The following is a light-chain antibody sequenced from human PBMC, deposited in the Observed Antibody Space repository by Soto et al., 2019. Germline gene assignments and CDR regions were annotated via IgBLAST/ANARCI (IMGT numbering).Light chain of an antibody. Sequence: DIQMTQSPSTLSASVGDGVTLTCRPSQSVRTTYLAWYQQKPGQAPRLLIYNASNRTTGIPDRFSGSGSGTDFTLTINRLEPADFAVYFCQQYSSSQGWTFGQGTKVDIK. V-gene: IGKV3-20*01. CDR3: QQYSSSQGWT. J-gene: IGKJ1*01. CDR2: NAS. CDR1: QSVRTTY.